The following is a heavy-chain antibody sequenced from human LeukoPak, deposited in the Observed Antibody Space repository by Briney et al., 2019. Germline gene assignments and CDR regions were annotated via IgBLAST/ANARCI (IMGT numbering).Heavy chain of an antibody. Sequence: ASVKVSCKASGYTFTGYYMHWVRQAPGQGLEWMGWINPNSGGTNYAQKFQGRVTMTRDTSISTAHMELSRLRSDDTAVYYCARDWRRYFDWLSPPSGFDYWGQGTLVTVSS. D-gene: IGHD3-9*01. J-gene: IGHJ4*02. CDR1: GYTFTGYY. CDR3: ARDWRRYFDWLSPPSGFDY. V-gene: IGHV1-2*02. CDR2: INPNSGGT.